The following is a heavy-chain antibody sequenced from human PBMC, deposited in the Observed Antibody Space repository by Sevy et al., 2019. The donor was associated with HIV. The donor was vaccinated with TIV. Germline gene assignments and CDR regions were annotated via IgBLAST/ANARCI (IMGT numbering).Heavy chain of an antibody. Sequence: GGSLRLSCAASGFTFNNYAMSWVRQAPGKGLEGKGLEWVSTISGGGGGTYYADSVRGRFTISRDNSKNTLYLQVNSLRVGDMAVYYCAKHYIHDIADGWYFDLWGRGTLVTVSS. CDR2: ISGGGGGT. V-gene: IGHV3-23*01. CDR3: AKHYIHDIADGWYFDL. J-gene: IGHJ2*01. D-gene: IGHD6-13*01. CDR1: GFTFNNYA.